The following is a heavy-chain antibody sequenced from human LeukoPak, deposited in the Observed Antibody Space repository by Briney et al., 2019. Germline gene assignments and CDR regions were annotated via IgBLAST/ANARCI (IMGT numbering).Heavy chain of an antibody. J-gene: IGHJ3*02. CDR1: GFSLSTSGVG. CDR2: IYWDDDK. V-gene: IGHV2-5*02. CDR3: APQQPTLRYFDWGAFDI. Sequence: SGPTLLKPAQPLTLTCTFSGFSLSTSGVGVGWIRQPPGKALEWLALIYWDDDKRYSPSLKSRLTITKDTSKSQVVLTMTNMDPVDTATYYCAPQQPTLRYFDWGAFDIWGQGTMVTVSS. D-gene: IGHD3-9*01.